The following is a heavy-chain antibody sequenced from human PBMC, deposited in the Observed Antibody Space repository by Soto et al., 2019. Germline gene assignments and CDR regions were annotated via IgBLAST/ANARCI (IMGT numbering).Heavy chain of an antibody. CDR3: AKPSGGSYPESRVFDS. Sequence: GGSLRLSCADSGFTFYSSAMSWVRQAPGKGLEWVSAISTTGGNTLYADSVKGRFTISRDNSKNTLYLQMNSLRAEDTAIYYCAKPSGGSYPESRVFDSWGQGTRVTVSS. CDR2: ISTTGGNT. CDR1: GFTFYSSA. D-gene: IGHD1-26*01. J-gene: IGHJ4*02. V-gene: IGHV3-23*01.